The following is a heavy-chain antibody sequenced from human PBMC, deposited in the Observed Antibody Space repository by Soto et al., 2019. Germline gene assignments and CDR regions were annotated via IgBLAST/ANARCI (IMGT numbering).Heavy chain of an antibody. CDR3: AREVVPTDWFDP. V-gene: IGHV1-69*06. CDR1: GGTFSSYA. CDR2: IIPIFGTA. J-gene: IGHJ5*02. D-gene: IGHD2-8*01. Sequence: ASVKVSCKASGGTFSSYAISWVRQAPGQGLEWMGGIIPIFGTANYAQKFQGRVTITADKSTSTAYMELSSLRSEDPAVYYCAREVVPTDWFDPWGQGTLVTVSS.